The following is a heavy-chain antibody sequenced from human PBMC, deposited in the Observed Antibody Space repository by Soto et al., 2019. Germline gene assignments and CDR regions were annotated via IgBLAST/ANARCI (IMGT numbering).Heavy chain of an antibody. CDR2: IYYSGST. J-gene: IGHJ3*02. CDR1: GGSISSGDYY. V-gene: IGHV4-30-4*01. D-gene: IGHD4-17*01. CDR3: ARRGTTVTPDWAFDI. Sequence: SETLSLTCTVSGGSISSGDYYWSWIRQPPGKGLEWIGYIYYSGSTYYNPSLKSRVTISVDTSKNQFSLKLSSVTAADTAVYYCARRGTTVTPDWAFDIWGQGTMVTVSS.